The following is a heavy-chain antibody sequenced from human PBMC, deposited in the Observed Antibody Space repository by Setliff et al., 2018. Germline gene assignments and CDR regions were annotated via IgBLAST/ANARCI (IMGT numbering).Heavy chain of an antibody. CDR3: ARYNYYDSSGYFLTFDY. CDR1: GGSISSSSYC. V-gene: IGHV4-39*01. J-gene: IGHJ4*02. CDR2: IYYSGST. Sequence: SETLSLTCTVSGGSISSSSYCWGWIRQPPGKGLEWIGSIYYSGSTYYNPSLKSRVTISVDTSKNQFSLKLSSVTAADMAVYYCARYNYYDSSGYFLTFDYWGQGTLVTVSS. D-gene: IGHD3-22*01.